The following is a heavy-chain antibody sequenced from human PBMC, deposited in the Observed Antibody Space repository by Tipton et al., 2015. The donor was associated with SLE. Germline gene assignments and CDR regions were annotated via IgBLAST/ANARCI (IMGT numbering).Heavy chain of an antibody. CDR1: GGSISSSGYY. J-gene: IGHJ4*02. CDR2: TNHSGST. Sequence: TLSLTCTVSGGSISSSGYYWSWIRQPPGKGLEWIGEINHSGSTNHSGSTKYNPSLKSRVTISVDTSKNQFSLKLSSVTAADTAVYYCARLYGDYSAFDYWGQGTLVTVSS. V-gene: IGHV4-39*07. CDR3: ARLYGDYSAFDY. D-gene: IGHD4-17*01.